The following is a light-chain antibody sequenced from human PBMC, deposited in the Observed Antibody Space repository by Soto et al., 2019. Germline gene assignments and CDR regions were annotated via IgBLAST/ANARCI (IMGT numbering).Light chain of an antibody. CDR3: QQQDILPIT. CDR1: QNVARNY. J-gene: IGKJ5*01. V-gene: IGKV3-20*01. CDR2: DAS. Sequence: EIVLTQSPGTLSLSPGERATLSCRSSQNVARNYLAWYQKRPGQAPRILIYDASTRATGIPDRFSGSGSGTDFTLTISRLETEDFALYDCQQQDILPITFGQGTRLEIK.